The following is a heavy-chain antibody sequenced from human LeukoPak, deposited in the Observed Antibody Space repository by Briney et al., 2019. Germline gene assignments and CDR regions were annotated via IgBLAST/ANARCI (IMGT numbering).Heavy chain of an antibody. D-gene: IGHD3-22*01. Sequence: GGSLRLSCAASGFTFSSYAMSWVRQAPGKGLEWVSGISGSGDSTYYADSVKGRFTISRDNSKNTLYVQVNSLGTEDTAAYYCAKGSYYDSSGSFYFDYWGQGTLVTVSS. CDR2: ISGSGDST. CDR3: AKGSYYDSSGSFYFDY. CDR1: GFTFSSYA. J-gene: IGHJ4*02. V-gene: IGHV3-23*01.